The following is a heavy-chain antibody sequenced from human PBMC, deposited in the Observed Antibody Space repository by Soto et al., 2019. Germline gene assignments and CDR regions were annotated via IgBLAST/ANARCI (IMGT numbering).Heavy chain of an antibody. J-gene: IGHJ6*03. D-gene: IGHD2-2*01. CDR2: ISSSSSYI. V-gene: IGHV3-21*01. Sequence: GGSLRLSCAASGFTFSSYSMNWVRQAPGKGLEWVSSISSSSSYIYYADSVKGRFTISRDNAKNSLYLQMNSLRAEDTAVYYCARDGDIVVVPATYYYMDVWGKGTTVTVSS. CDR3: ARDGDIVVVPATYYYMDV. CDR1: GFTFSSYS.